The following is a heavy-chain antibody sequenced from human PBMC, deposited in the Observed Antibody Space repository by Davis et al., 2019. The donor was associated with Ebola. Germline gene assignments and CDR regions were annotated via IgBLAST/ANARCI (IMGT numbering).Heavy chain of an antibody. CDR3: ARDVSG. Sequence: SETLSLTCTVSGGSISSSSYYWGWIRQHPGKGLEWIGYIYYSGSTNYNPSLKSRVTISVDTSKNQFSLKLSSVTAADTAVYYCARDVSGWGQGTLVTVSS. CDR1: GGSISSSSYY. D-gene: IGHD3-10*01. CDR2: IYYSGST. J-gene: IGHJ4*01. V-gene: IGHV4-61*01.